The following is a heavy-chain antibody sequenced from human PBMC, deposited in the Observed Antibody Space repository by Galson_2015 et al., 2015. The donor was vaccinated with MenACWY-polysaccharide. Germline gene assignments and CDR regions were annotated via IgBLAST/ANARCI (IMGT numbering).Heavy chain of an antibody. CDR3: ATVGAVAGTDAFDY. J-gene: IGHJ4*02. CDR2: FDPEDGET. V-gene: IGHV1-24*01. D-gene: IGHD6-19*01. Sequence: SVKVSCKASGYTLTELSTHWVRQAPGKGLEWMGGFDPEDGETIYAQKFQGRVTMTEDTSTDTAYMELSSLRSEDTAVYYCATVGAVAGTDAFDYWGQGTLVTVSS. CDR1: GYTLTELS.